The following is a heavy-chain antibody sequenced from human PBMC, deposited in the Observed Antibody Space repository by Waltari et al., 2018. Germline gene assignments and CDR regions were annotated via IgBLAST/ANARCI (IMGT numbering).Heavy chain of an antibody. Sequence: QVQLVQSGAEVKKPGSSVKVSCKASGGTFSSYAISWVRPAPGQGLELMGGCTPIFSTANYAQKFQGRVTITADESTSTAYMELSSLRSEDTAVYYCARDNKYSSSSYDYWGQGTLVTVSS. CDR3: ARDNKYSSSSYDY. J-gene: IGHJ4*02. D-gene: IGHD6-6*01. V-gene: IGHV1-69*12. CDR1: GGTFSSYA. CDR2: CTPIFSTA.